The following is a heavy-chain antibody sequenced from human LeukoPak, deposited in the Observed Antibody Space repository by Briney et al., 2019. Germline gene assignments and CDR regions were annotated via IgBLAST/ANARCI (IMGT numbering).Heavy chain of an antibody. CDR3: ARESTVRRPTSDY. CDR2: ISGSSTYI. CDR1: GFTFSDYS. D-gene: IGHD2-2*01. V-gene: IGHV3-21*01. Sequence: GGSLRLSCAASGFTFSDYSMNWVRQAPGKGLEWVSSISGSSTYIYYSDSLKGRFTISRDNSKNTLYLQMNSLRAEDTAVYYCARESTVRRPTSDYWGQGTLVTVSS. J-gene: IGHJ4*02.